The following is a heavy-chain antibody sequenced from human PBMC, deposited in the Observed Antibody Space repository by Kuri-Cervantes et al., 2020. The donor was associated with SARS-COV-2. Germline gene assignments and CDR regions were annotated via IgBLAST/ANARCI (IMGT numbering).Heavy chain of an antibody. J-gene: IGHJ6*02. CDR2: IYYSGST. Sequence: SETLSLTCTVSGGSMSSYYWSWIRQPPGKGLEWIGYIYYSGSTNYNPSLKSRVTISVDTSKNQFSLKLSSVTAAGTAVYYCARLGLADGYNFYYYYYGMDVWGQGTTVTVSS. CDR1: GGSMSSYY. CDR3: ARLGLADGYNFYYYYYGMDV. D-gene: IGHD5-24*01. V-gene: IGHV4-59*08.